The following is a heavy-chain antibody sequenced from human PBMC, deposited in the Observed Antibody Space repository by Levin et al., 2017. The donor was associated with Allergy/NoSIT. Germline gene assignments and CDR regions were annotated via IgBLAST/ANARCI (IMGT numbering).Heavy chain of an antibody. V-gene: IGHV3-74*01. CDR3: ARDPAAGSGWYFDL. Sequence: GESLKISCAASGFTFSSYLMHWIRQAPGKGLVWVSRIKSDGSGISYADSVKGRFTISRDNAKNTVFLQMNSLRAEDTAVYYCARDPAAGSGWYFDLWGRGTLVTVSS. CDR2: IKSDGSGI. CDR1: GFTFSSYL. J-gene: IGHJ2*01. D-gene: IGHD6-13*01.